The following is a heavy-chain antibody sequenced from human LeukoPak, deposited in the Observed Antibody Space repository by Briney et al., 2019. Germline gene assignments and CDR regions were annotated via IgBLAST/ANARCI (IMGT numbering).Heavy chain of an antibody. D-gene: IGHD1-26*01. CDR3: ARVGAWDLQRVFDY. CDR1: GFRFGDYW. Sequence: PVGSLRLSCAASGFRFGDYWMTWARHVPGKGLEWVANIKQDGAEKHYAESVEGRFIISRDNAKNPLYLEMDSPKVEDTAVYYCARVGAWDLQRVFDYWGQGTLVTVSS. J-gene: IGHJ4*02. CDR2: IKQDGAEK. V-gene: IGHV3-7*01.